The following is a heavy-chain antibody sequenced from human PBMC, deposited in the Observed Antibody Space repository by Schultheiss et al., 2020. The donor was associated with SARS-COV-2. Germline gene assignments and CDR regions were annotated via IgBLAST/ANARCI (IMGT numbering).Heavy chain of an antibody. CDR3: AREVGLLWFGELLWRHYGMDV. D-gene: IGHD3-10*01. V-gene: IGHV3-7*01. J-gene: IGHJ6*02. CDR2: IKQDGSEK. CDR1: GFTFSSYS. Sequence: GGSLRLSCAASGFTFSSYSMNWVRQAPGKGLEWVANIKQDGSEKYYVDSVKGRFTISRDNAKNSLYLQMNSLRAEDTAVYYCAREVGLLWFGELLWRHYGMDVWGQGTTVTVSS.